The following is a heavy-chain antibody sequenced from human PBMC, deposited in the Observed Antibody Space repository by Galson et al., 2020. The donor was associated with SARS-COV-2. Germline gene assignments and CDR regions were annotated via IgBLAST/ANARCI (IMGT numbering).Heavy chain of an antibody. J-gene: IGHJ4*02. CDR1: AGFISSTSYY. Sequence: ASETLSLTCTVSAGFISSTSYYWGWIRQPPGKALEWLGSVYFNGRSFYNPSLKSRVTISVDTSRNQFSLRLTSVTAADTAVYYCARKEATYDYWGPGTLVTVSS. V-gene: IGHV4-39*07. CDR3: ARKEATYDY. CDR2: VYFNGRS. D-gene: IGHD5-12*01.